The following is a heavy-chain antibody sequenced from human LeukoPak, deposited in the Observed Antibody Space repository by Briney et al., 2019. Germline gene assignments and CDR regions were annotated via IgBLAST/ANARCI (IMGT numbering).Heavy chain of an antibody. J-gene: IGHJ4*02. CDR2: LSYDGNNI. CDR3: ARDKAARYYFDS. V-gene: IGHV3-30*04. CDR1: GFTFSINA. Sequence: GGSLRLSCAASGFTFSINAMHGVRQAPGKGLEWVALLSYDGNNIFYADSVKGRFTISRDNSKNTLYLQMNSLRPEDTAVYYCARDKAARYYFDSWGQGTLVTVSS. D-gene: IGHD6-6*01.